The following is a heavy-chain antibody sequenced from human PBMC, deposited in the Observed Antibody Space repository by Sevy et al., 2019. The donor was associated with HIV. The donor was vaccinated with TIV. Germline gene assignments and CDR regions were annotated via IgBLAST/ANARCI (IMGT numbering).Heavy chain of an antibody. J-gene: IGHJ4*02. Sequence: GESLKISCAASRFTFSDYYMSWIRQAPGKGLEWVSYISSGGTTMYYAVSLKGRFTISRDNAKNSLYLQMNSLRAEDTAVYYCARVRYNYGSYYFDYWGQGTLVTVSS. CDR2: ISSGGTTM. V-gene: IGHV3-11*01. CDR3: ARVRYNYGSYYFDY. CDR1: RFTFSDYY. D-gene: IGHD1-1*01.